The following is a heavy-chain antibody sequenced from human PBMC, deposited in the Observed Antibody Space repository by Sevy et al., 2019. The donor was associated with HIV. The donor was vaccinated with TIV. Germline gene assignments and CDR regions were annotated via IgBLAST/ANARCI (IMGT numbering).Heavy chain of an antibody. J-gene: IGHJ4*02. CDR3: ARDDGNYYFHY. D-gene: IGHD1-7*01. V-gene: IGHV3-7*01. CDR1: GFTFSKYW. CDR2: IKQDAGQK. Sequence: GGSLRLSCAAAGFTFSKYWMGWVRQAPGKGLEWVANIKQDAGQKYYVDSVKGRFTISRDNAKNSLYLQMNSLRAEDTAVYFCARDDGNYYFHYWGQGTLVTVSS.